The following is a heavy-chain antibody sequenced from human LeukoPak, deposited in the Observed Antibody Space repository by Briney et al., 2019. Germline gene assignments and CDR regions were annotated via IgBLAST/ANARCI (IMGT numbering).Heavy chain of an antibody. CDR1: GYSISSGYF. J-gene: IGHJ4*02. CDR3: ATTTIRLGY. CDR2: IYNGGST. Sequence: SETLSLTCTVSGYSISSGYFWGWIRQPPGKGLEWIGSIYNGGSTYYNPSLKSRVTLSIDTSKNQFSLKLSSVTAADTAVYYCATTTIRLGYWGQGTLVTVSS. D-gene: IGHD5-12*01. V-gene: IGHV4-38-2*02.